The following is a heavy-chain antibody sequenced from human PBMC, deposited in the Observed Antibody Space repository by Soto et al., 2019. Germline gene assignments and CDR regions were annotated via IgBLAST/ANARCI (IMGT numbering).Heavy chain of an antibody. CDR3: ARYLEGTTVTNWFDP. CDR2: ITPVFGTA. V-gene: IGHV1-69*01. D-gene: IGHD4-17*01. J-gene: IGHJ5*02. CDR1: ADTFNSYS. Sequence: VQLVQSGAEVKKPGSSVKVSCKASADTFNSYSLSWLRQAPGQRLEWMGGITPVFGTADYAQSFEDRLTITADDSTSTVYMELSSLRSDDTAVYYCARYLEGTTVTNWFDPWGQGALVTVSS.